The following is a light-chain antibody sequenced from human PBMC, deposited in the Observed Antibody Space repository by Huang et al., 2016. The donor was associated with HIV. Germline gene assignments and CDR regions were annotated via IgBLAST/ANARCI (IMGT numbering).Light chain of an antibody. J-gene: IGKJ1*01. V-gene: IGKV3-20*01. CDR3: QQYGSSSWT. CDR2: GAS. Sequence: EIVLTQSPGTLSLSPGERATLSCRASQSVSRSYLAWYQQNPGQAPRLLIHGASTRAPGIPDRFSGSGSVTDFTLTISRLEPEDFAVYYCQQYGSSSWTFGQGTKVEIK. CDR1: QSVSRSY.